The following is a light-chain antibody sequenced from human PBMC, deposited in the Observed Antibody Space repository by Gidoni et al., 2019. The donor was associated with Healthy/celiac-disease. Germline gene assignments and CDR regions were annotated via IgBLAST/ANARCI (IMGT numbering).Light chain of an antibody. CDR1: SSNIGNNY. J-gene: IGLJ3*02. CDR2: DTN. Sequence: QSVLTPPPSVSAAPGPKVTISCSGSSSNIGNNYVSWYQQLPGTAPKLLIYDTNKRPSGIPDRFSGSKSGTSATLGITGLQTGDEADYYCGTWDSSLSAGVFGGGTKLTVL. CDR3: GTWDSSLSAGV. V-gene: IGLV1-51*01.